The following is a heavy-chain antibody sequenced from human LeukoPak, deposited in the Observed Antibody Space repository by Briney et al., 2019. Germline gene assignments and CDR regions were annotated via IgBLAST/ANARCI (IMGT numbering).Heavy chain of an antibody. V-gene: IGHV1-18*04. CDR3: ARVGKYYYGSERPDY. CDR2: ISAYNGNT. D-gene: IGHD3-10*01. CDR1: GYTFTSYG. Sequence: ASVKVSCKASGYTFTSYGISWVRQAPGQGLEWMGWISAYNGNTNYAQKLQGRVTMTTDTSTSTAYMELRSLRSDDTAVYYCARVGKYYYGSERPDYWGQGTLVTVSS. J-gene: IGHJ4*02.